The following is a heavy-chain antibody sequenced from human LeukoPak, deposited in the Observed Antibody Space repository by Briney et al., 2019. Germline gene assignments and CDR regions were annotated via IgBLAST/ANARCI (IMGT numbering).Heavy chain of an antibody. CDR3: ARENYYGSGSYYNYGMDV. D-gene: IGHD3-10*01. Sequence: GGSLRLSCAASGFTVSSYAMHWVRQAPGKGLEWVSVIYSGGSTYYADSVKGRFTISRDNSKNTLYLQMNSLRAEDTAVYYCARENYYGSGSYYNYGMDVWGKGTTVTVSS. J-gene: IGHJ6*04. CDR1: GFTVSSYA. CDR2: IYSGGST. V-gene: IGHV3-53*01.